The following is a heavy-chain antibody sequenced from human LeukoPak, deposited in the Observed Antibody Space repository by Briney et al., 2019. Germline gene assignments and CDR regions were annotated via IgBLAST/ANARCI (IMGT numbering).Heavy chain of an antibody. Sequence: PSETLSLTCTVSGGSINYSSYYWGWIRQPPGKGLEWIGSIYYTGSTYYSPSLKSRVTISVDTSKNQFSLKLTSVTAADTAVYYCARVDGSCSGGSCPSGNWFDPWGQGTLVTVSS. CDR1: GGSINYSSYY. J-gene: IGHJ5*02. CDR3: ARVDGSCSGGSCPSGNWFDP. CDR2: IYYTGST. V-gene: IGHV4-39*01. D-gene: IGHD2-15*01.